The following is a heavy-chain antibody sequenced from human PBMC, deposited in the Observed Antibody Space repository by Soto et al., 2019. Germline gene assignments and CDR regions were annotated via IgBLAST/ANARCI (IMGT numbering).Heavy chain of an antibody. D-gene: IGHD1-20*01. CDR1: GYTSTGYY. CDR2: INPNSGGT. J-gene: IGHJ6*02. CDR3: ARDNSPFITGTLRHSYGMDV. V-gene: IGHV1-2*04. Sequence: GASVKVSCKASGYTSTGYYMHWVRQAPGQGLEWMGWINPNSGGTNYAQKFQGWVTMTRDTSISTAYMELSRLRSDDTAVYYCARDNSPFITGTLRHSYGMDVWGQGTTVTVSS.